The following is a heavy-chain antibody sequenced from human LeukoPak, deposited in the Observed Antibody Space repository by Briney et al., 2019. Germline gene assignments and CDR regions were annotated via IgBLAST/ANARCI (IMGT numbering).Heavy chain of an antibody. CDR1: GFTFSSYA. CDR3: ARDAGGVYYYYYYMDV. Sequence: GGSLRLSCAASGFTFSSYAMSWVRQAPGKGLEWVANIKQDGSEKYYVDSVKGRFTISRDNAKNSLYLQMNSLRAEDTAVYYCARDAGGVYYYYYYMDVWGKGTTVTVSS. D-gene: IGHD1-26*01. CDR2: IKQDGSEK. V-gene: IGHV3-7*01. J-gene: IGHJ6*03.